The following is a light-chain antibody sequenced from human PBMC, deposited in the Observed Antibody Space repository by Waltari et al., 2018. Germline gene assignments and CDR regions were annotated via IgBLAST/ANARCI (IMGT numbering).Light chain of an antibody. CDR3: ATWDGRPAGVL. CDR2: SND. V-gene: IGLV1-44*01. CDR1: NSNIGSNV. Sequence: GTPGQRVTISCSGSNSNIGSNVVNWYQQVPGMAPRLLIYSNDQRPSGVPDRFSGSKSGTSASLVISGLQSDDEGNYYCATWDGRPAGVLFGGGTKVTVL. J-gene: IGLJ2*01.